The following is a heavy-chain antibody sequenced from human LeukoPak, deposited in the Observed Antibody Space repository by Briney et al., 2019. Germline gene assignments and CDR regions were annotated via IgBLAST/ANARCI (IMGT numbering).Heavy chain of an antibody. CDR1: GFTFSSYA. CDR2: VSRNGDYT. CDR3: AKTGGYSSGCHGY. J-gene: IGHJ4*02. D-gene: IGHD6-19*01. V-gene: IGHV3-23*01. Sequence: GGSLRLSCAASGFTFSSYAMSWVRQAPGKGLEWVSAVSRNGDYTYYADSVKGRFTISRDKSKNTLYLQMNSLRAEDTAVYYCAKTGGYSSGCHGYWGQGTLVTVSS.